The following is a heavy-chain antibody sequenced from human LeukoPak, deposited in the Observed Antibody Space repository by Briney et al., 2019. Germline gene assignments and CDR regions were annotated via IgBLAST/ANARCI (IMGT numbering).Heavy chain of an antibody. D-gene: IGHD6-13*01. V-gene: IGHV3-33*01. CDR2: IWHDGGNK. CDR1: GLTFSTYG. J-gene: IGHJ3*02. Sequence: PGGSLRLSCEASGLTFSTYGMHWVRQAPGKGLEWVAAIWHDGGNKYYADSVKGLVTISRDNSKNTLYLQMNGLRVEDTAVYYCARDGSTYTNRWYQALDIWGQGTMVTVSS. CDR3: ARDGSTYTNRWYQALDI.